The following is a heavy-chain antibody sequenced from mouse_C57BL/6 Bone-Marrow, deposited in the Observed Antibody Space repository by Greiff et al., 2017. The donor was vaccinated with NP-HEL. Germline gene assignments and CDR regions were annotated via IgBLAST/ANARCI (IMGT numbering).Heavy chain of an antibody. CDR2: IWSGGST. Sequence: VQLQQSGPGLVQPSQSLSITCTVSGFSLTSYGVHWVRQSPGKGLEWLGVIWSGGSTDYNAAFISRLSISKDNSKSQVFFKMNSLQADDTAIYYCARDYDYDWAFYYAMDYWGQGTSVTVSS. V-gene: IGHV2-2*01. D-gene: IGHD2-4*01. CDR1: GFSLTSYG. J-gene: IGHJ4*01. CDR3: ARDYDYDWAFYYAMDY.